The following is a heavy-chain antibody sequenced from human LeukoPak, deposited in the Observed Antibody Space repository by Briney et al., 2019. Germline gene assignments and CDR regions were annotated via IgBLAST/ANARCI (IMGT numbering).Heavy chain of an antibody. J-gene: IGHJ5*02. Sequence: PSETLSLTSAVYGGSFSGYYWSWIRQPPGKGLEWIGEINHSGSTNYNPSLKSRVTISVDTSKNQFSLKLSSVTAADTAVYYCASLSIAARHNNWFDPGGKGPLVTVSS. CDR2: INHSGST. CDR1: GGSFSGYY. CDR3: ASLSIAARHNNWFDP. D-gene: IGHD6-6*01. V-gene: IGHV4-34*01.